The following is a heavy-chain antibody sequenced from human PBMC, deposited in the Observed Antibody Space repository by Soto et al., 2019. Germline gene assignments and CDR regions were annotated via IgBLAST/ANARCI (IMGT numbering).Heavy chain of an antibody. V-gene: IGHV5-51*01. CDR1: GYSFNNYW. D-gene: IGHD6-19*01. J-gene: IGHJ4*02. Sequence: GESLKISCKVSGYSFNNYWIGWVRQMSGRGLEWIGIIYPDDSDTKYSPSFQGQVSISADKSITTAYLQWSSLKASDTAMYYCARHPLGPAADLAVAGAADYWGQGTLVTVSS. CDR2: IYPDDSDT. CDR3: ARHPLGPAADLAVAGAADY.